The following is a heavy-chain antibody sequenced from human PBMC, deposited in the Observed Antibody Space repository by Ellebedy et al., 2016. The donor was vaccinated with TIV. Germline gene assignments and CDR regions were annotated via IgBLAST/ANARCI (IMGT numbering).Heavy chain of an antibody. V-gene: IGHV5-51*01. Sequence: AESLKISCKGSGYSFTNYWIGWVRQMPGKGLEWMAIIYPADAETRYSPSFQGQVTISADKSISTAYLQSRSLKASDTTMYYCARSYCSCGSCYSMDKYYFDYWGQGTLVTVSS. CDR2: IYPADAET. J-gene: IGHJ4*02. CDR3: ARSYCSCGSCYSMDKYYFDY. D-gene: IGHD2-15*01. CDR1: GYSFTNYW.